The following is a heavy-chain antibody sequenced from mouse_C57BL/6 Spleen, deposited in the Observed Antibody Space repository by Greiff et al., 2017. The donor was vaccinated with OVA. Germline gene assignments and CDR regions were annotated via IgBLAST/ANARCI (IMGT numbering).Heavy chain of an antibody. V-gene: IGHV5-4*01. CDR3: ARDRDGNYDAMDY. CDR2: ISDGGSYT. D-gene: IGHD2-1*01. Sequence: EVKLVESGGGLVKPGGSLKLSCAASGFTFSSYAMSWVRQTPEKRLEWVATISDGGSYTYYPDNVKGRFTISRDNAKNNLYLQMGHLKSEDTAMYYCARDRDGNYDAMDYWGQGTSVTVSS. CDR1: GFTFSSYA. J-gene: IGHJ4*01.